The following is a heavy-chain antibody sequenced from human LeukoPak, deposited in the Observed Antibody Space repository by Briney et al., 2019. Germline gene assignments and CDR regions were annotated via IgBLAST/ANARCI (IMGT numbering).Heavy chain of an antibody. J-gene: IGHJ3*02. CDR1: GFTFSDHY. D-gene: IGHD1-26*01. CDR3: ARWELSHDAFDI. Sequence: PGGSLRLSCAASGFTFSDHYMDWVRQAPGKGLEWVGRTRNKANSYTTEYAASVKGRFTISRDDSKNSLYLQMNSLKTEDTAVYYCARWELSHDAFDIWGQGTMATVSS. CDR2: TRNKANSYTT. V-gene: IGHV3-72*01.